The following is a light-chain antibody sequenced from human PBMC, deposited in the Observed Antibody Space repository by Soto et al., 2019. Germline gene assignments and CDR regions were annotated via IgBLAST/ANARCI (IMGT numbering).Light chain of an antibody. Sequence: EVVLTQSPGTLSLSPGESATLSCRASQSVSNKYLAWYQQKPGQAPRLLIFGSSDRATGIPDRFSGSGSGTAFTLTISRLESEDFAVYYCQQYCSSPPYTFGQGTKLEIK. V-gene: IGKV3-20*01. J-gene: IGKJ2*01. CDR1: QSVSNKY. CDR3: QQYCSSPPYT. CDR2: GSS.